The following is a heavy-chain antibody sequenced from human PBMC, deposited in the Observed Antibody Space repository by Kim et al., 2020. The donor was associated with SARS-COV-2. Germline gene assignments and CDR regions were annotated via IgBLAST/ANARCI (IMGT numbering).Heavy chain of an antibody. CDR2: IYYSGST. CDR1: GGSISSSSYY. V-gene: IGHV4-39*01. J-gene: IGHJ3*02. D-gene: IGHD1-26*01. CDR3: ARRWEYSGSYVCDAFDI. Sequence: SETLSLTCTVSGGSISSSSYYWGWIRQPPGKGLEWIGSIYYSGSTYYNPSLKSRVTISVDTSKNQFSLKLSSVTAADTAVYYCARRWEYSGSYVCDAFDIWGQGTMVTVSS.